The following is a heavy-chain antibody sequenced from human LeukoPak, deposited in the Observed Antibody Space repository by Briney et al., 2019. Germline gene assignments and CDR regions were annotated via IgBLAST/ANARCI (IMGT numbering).Heavy chain of an antibody. CDR1: GGSFSGYY. V-gene: IGHV4-34*01. CDR2: INHSGST. CDR3: ARPRIVGARSFDY. D-gene: IGHD1-26*01. J-gene: IGHJ4*02. Sequence: SETLSLTCAVYGGSFSGYYWSWIRQPPGKGLEWIGEINHSGSTNYNPSLKSRVTISVDTSKNQFSLKLGSVTAADTAVYYCARPRIVGARSFDYWGQGTLVTVSS.